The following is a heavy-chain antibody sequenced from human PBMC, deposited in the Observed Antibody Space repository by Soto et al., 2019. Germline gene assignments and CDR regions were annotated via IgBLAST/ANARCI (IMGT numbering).Heavy chain of an antibody. D-gene: IGHD3-16*01. V-gene: IGHV3-30-3*01. CDR3: ARAPGNMSLNWFDP. J-gene: IGHJ5*02. Sequence: GGSLRLSCAASGFTFSSYAMHWVRQAPGKGLEWVAVISYDGSNKYYADSVKGRFTISRDNSKNTLYLQMNSLRAEDTAVYYCARAPGNMSLNWFDPWGQGTLVTVSS. CDR2: ISYDGSNK. CDR1: GFTFSSYA.